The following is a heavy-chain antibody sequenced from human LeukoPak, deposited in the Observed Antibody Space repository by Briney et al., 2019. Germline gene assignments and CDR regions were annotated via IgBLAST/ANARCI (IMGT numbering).Heavy chain of an antibody. CDR1: GYTFTIYY. V-gene: IGHV1-46*01. D-gene: IGHD6-13*01. Sequence: SVKVSCKASGYTFTIYYMHWARQAPGQGLEWMGIINPSGCSTSYAQKFQGRVTMTRDMSTSTVYMELSSLRSEDTAVYYCARSTAAGTLDYWRQGPLVTVSS. CDR3: ARSTAAGTLDY. J-gene: IGHJ4*02. CDR2: INPSGCST.